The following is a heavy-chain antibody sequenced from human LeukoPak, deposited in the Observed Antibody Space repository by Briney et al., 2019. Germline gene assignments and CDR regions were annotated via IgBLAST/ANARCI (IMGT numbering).Heavy chain of an antibody. V-gene: IGHV4-59*01. CDR3: AKDRGGGRDAFDI. CDR2: ISRSGDT. CDR1: GDSISSYA. Sequence: PSGTLSLTCSVSGDSISSYAWSWIRRPPGKGLEWIGDISRSGDTNYSPSLKSRLTISVDMSKNQFSLKLRSVTAADTAVYYCAKDRGGGRDAFDIWGQGTVVTVSS. D-gene: IGHD3-10*01. J-gene: IGHJ3*02.